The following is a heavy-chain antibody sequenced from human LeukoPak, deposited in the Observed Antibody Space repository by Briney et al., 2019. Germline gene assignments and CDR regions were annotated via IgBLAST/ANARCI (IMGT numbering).Heavy chain of an antibody. CDR1: GYTFTSYA. D-gene: IGHD3-10*01. Sequence: ASVKVSCKASGYTFTSYAMHWVRQAPGQGLEWMGRINPNSGGTNYAQKFQGRVTMTRDTSISTAYMELSRLRSDDTAVYYCARENYYGSEIDYWGQGTLVTVSS. CDR2: INPNSGGT. CDR3: ARENYYGSEIDY. J-gene: IGHJ4*02. V-gene: IGHV1-2*06.